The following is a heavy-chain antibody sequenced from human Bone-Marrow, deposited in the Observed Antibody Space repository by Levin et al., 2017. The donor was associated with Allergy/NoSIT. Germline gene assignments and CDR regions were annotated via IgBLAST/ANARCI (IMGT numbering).Heavy chain of an antibody. J-gene: IGHJ5*02. CDR1: GGSISSYY. D-gene: IGHD3-10*01. Sequence: ASETLSLTCTVSGGSISSYYWSWIRQPPGKGLEWIGYIYYSGSTNYNPSLKSRVTISVDTSKNQFSLKLSSVTAADTAVYYCARANYYGSGFNWFDPWGQGTLVTVSS. CDR2: IYYSGST. CDR3: ARANYYGSGFNWFDP. V-gene: IGHV4-59*01.